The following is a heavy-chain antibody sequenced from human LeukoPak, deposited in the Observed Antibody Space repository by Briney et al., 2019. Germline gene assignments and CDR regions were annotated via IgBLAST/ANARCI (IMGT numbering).Heavy chain of an antibody. CDR2: IDWNGGST. CDR3: ARDRRDILTGYYDY. V-gene: IGHV3-20*04. D-gene: IGHD3-9*01. J-gene: IGHJ4*02. CDR1: GFRFDDYG. Sequence: PGGSLRLSCAASGFRFDDYGMNWVRQAPGKGLEWVSGIDWNGGSTGYADSVKGRFTISRDNAKNSLYLQMNSLRAEDTAVYYCARDRRDILTGYYDYWGQGTLVTVSS.